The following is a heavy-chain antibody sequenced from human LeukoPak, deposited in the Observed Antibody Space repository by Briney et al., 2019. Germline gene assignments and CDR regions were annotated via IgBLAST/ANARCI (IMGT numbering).Heavy chain of an antibody. V-gene: IGHV3-7*01. CDR2: IKQDGSEK. CDR1: GFTFSSYW. D-gene: IGHD3-3*01. CDR3: ARDRGYDFWSGYQNWFDP. J-gene: IGHJ5*02. Sequence: GGSLRLSCAASGFTFSSYWMSWVRQAPGKGLEWVANIKQDGSEKYYVDSVKGRFTISRDNAKNSLYLQMNSLRAEDTAVYYSARDRGYDFWSGYQNWFDPWGQGTLVTVSS.